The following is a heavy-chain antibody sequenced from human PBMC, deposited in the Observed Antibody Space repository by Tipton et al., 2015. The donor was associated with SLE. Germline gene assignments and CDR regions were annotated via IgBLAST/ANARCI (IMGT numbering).Heavy chain of an antibody. V-gene: IGHV4-59*11. CDR1: GGSLSSHY. J-gene: IGHJ5*02. CDR2: IYYRGNT. CDR3: ARDGRGYCDNSGCSEYHWFDP. D-gene: IGHD2-15*01. Sequence: TLSLTCTVSGGSLSSHYWSWFRQPPGKGLEWIGYIYYRGNTKYNPSLKSRVTISLDTSRTQFSLKLSSVTAADTAVYYCARDGRGYCDNSGCSEYHWFDPWGQGTLVTVSS.